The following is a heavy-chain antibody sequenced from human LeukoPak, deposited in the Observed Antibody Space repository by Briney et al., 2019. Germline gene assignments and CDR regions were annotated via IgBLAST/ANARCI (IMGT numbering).Heavy chain of an antibody. CDR2: ITPIFGTA. V-gene: IGHV1-69*13. D-gene: IGHD2-15*01. J-gene: IGHJ3*02. CDR3: ARDGRADAFDI. Sequence: GASVKVSCKASGGTFSRYTISWVRQAPGQGLEWTGGITPIFGTANYAQKFQGRATITADESTSTAYMELSSLRSEDTAVYYCARDGRADAFDIWGQGTMATVSS. CDR1: GGTFSRYT.